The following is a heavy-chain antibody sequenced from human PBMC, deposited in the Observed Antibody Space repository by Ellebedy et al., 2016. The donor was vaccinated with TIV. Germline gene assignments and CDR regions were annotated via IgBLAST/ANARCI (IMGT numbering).Heavy chain of an antibody. J-gene: IGHJ4*02. D-gene: IGHD3-10*01. CDR1: GFTFSDYW. CDR2: IKQDGSDK. CDR3: GIVSYRGYYGAGVEY. V-gene: IGHV3-7*03. Sequence: PGGSLRLSCAGSGFTFSDYWMSWVRQAPGKGLEWVANIKQDGSDKYYVDYLKGLFTISRDNAKRSLYLQMNSLRAEDTAVYYCGIVSYRGYYGAGVEYWGQGTLVTVSS.